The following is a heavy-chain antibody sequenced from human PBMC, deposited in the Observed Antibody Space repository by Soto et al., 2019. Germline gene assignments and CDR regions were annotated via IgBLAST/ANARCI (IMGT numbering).Heavy chain of an antibody. J-gene: IGHJ6*02. CDR2: ISYSGST. Sequence: QVQLQESGPGLVKTSETMSLTCTISGDSINNYFWNWIRQTPGKGLEWIGYISYSGSTRYNPSLQSRVTISSDTSKNHISLRLSSVTAAVTAVYYCARAGQGDTGRGLDVWGQGTTVTVSS. D-gene: IGHD5-18*01. V-gene: IGHV4-59*01. CDR3: ARAGQGDTGRGLDV. CDR1: GDSINNYF.